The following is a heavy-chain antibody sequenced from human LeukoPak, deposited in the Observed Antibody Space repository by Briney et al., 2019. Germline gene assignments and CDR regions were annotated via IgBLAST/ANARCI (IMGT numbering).Heavy chain of an antibody. CDR1: GFTFSSYV. CDR2: ISYDGSNK. Sequence: QPGRSLRLSCAASGFTFSSYVMHWVRQAPGKGLEGVAVISYDGSNKYYADSVKGRFTISRDNSKNTLYLQMNSLRAEDTAVYYCASKMATPDPDYWGQGTLVTVSS. V-gene: IGHV3-30*03. J-gene: IGHJ4*02. CDR3: ASKMATPDPDY. D-gene: IGHD5-24*01.